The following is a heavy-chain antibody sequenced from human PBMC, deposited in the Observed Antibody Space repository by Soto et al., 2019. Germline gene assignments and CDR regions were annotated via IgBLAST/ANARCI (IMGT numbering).Heavy chain of an antibody. D-gene: IGHD3-22*01. J-gene: IGHJ4*01. CDR2: ISAHNGDT. V-gene: IGHV1-18*01. Sequence: ASVEVSCKASGETFTSYGSSWVRQAPGQGLERVGWISAHNGDTRYAQNLQGRITMTTDTFTNTDYMELTSLTSDDTAVYYCARDWSRYYDSSGLMWFYWG. CDR1: GETFTSYG. CDR3: ARDWSRYYDSSGLMWFY.